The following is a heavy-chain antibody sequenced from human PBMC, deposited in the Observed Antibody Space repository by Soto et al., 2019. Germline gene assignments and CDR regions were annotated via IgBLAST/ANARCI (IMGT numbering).Heavy chain of an antibody. D-gene: IGHD2-15*01. CDR1: GFTVSSKY. CDR2: IQSGGPT. J-gene: IGHJ6*04. Sequence: PGGSLRLSCAASGFTVSSKYMSWVRQAPGKGLEWVSLIQSGGPTYYADSVKGRFTISRDTSENTLHLQMDSLRAEDTAVYYCARDDVLCDGGRCYGVPLGVWSTGTTVNVSS. CDR3: ARDDVLCDGGRCYGVPLGV. V-gene: IGHV3-66*01.